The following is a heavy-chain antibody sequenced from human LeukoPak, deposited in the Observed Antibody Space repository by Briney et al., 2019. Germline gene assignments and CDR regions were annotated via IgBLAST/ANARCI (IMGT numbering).Heavy chain of an antibody. CDR1: GSTFSNYA. CDR3: AKWGDYDVLTGYYVSDY. CDR2: ITGSGGNT. D-gene: IGHD3-9*01. Sequence: PGGSLRLSCAASGSTFSNYAMSWVRQAPGKGLEWVSAITGSGGNTYYAGSVKGRFTISRDNSKNTVFLQMNSLRAEDTAVYYCAKWGDYDVLTGYYVSDYWGQGTLVTVSS. J-gene: IGHJ4*02. V-gene: IGHV3-23*01.